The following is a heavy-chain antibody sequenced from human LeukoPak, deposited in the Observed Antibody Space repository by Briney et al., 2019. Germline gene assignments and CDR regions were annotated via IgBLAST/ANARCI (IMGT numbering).Heavy chain of an antibody. J-gene: IGHJ3*02. D-gene: IGHD3-3*01. V-gene: IGHV4-34*01. CDR2: INHSGST. Sequence: SETLSLTCAVYGGSFSGYYWSWIRQPPGKGLEWIGEINHSGSTNYNPSLKSRVTISVDTSKNQFSLKLSSVTAADTAVYYCARSSRGLFLEWLRPRNDAFDIWGQGTMVTVSS. CDR3: ARSSRGLFLEWLRPRNDAFDI. CDR1: GGSFSGYY.